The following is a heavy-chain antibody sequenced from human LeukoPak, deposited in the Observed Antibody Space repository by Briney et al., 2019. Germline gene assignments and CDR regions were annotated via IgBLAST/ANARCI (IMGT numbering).Heavy chain of an antibody. CDR3: ARAPLLYCGGDCYQYYFDY. D-gene: IGHD2-21*02. Sequence: KPSGTLSLTCVVSGGSISSSNWWSWVRQPPEKGLEWIGEIYHSGSTNYNPSLKSRVTISVDTSKNQFSLKLSSVTAADTAVYYCARAPLLYCGGDCYQYYFDYWGQGTLVTVSS. CDR2: IYHSGST. CDR1: GGSISSSNW. J-gene: IGHJ4*02. V-gene: IGHV4-4*02.